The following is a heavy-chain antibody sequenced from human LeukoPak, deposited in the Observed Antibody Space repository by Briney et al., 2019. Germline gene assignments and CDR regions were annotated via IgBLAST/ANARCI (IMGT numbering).Heavy chain of an antibody. V-gene: IGHV3-11*01. J-gene: IGHJ4*02. Sequence: GGSLRLSCAASGFTFSDYYMSWIRQAPGKGLEWVSHISGSGSTKIYADSVKGRLTISRDNAENSLYLQVNSLRAEDTAVYYCARVGSIAAAGTPDYWGQGTLVTVSS. CDR1: GFTFSDYY. D-gene: IGHD6-13*01. CDR3: ARVGSIAAAGTPDY. CDR2: ISGSGSTK.